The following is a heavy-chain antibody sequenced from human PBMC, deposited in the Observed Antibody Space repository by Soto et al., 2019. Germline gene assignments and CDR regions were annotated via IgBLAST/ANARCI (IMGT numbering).Heavy chain of an antibody. D-gene: IGHD1-26*01. CDR3: ARVSLVGPSGGRYFDY. CDR1: GFPFIANK. V-gene: IGHV3-72*01. J-gene: IGHJ4*02. CDR2: IKNKANSYTT. Sequence: EVQLVESGGGLVQPGGSRQLPGAPSGFPFIANKLDWSRRPPGKGWGWVGGIKNKANSYTTGYAASVEGRFTISREDSQNSLYLQMNSLKTEDTAVYYCARVSLVGPSGGRYFDYWGQGSQVAVSS.